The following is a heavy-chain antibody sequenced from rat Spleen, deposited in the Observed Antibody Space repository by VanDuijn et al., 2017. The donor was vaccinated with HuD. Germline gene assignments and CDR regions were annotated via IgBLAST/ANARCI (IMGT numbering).Heavy chain of an antibody. Sequence: EVHLVESDGGLVQPGGSLNLSCAASGFTFSAYYMAWVRQAPTKGLEWVASISIGGYNTYYRDSVKGRFTISRDNAKSTLYLQMNSLRSEDTATYYCTRDNYGGYWFAYWGQGVMVTVSS. CDR3: TRDNYGGYWFAY. J-gene: IGHJ2*01. CDR2: ISIGGYNT. V-gene: IGHV5-25*01. CDR1: GFTFSAYY. D-gene: IGHD1-11*01.